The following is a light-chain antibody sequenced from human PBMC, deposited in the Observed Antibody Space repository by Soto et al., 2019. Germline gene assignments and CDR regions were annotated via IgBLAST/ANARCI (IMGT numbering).Light chain of an antibody. CDR3: QQYNNWPHT. CDR2: GSS. CDR1: QSVSIN. J-gene: IGKJ2*01. Sequence: EIVMTQSPATLSVSPGARVTLSCRASQSVSINLAWYQQKPGQSPRLLVYGSSTRATGLPARFSGRGSGTDSTLTISSLQFEDFAVYYCQQYNNWPHTFGQGTKLEIK. V-gene: IGKV3-15*01.